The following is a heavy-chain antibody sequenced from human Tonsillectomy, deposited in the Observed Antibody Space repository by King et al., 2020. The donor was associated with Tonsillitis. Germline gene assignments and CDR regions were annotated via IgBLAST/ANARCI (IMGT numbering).Heavy chain of an antibody. V-gene: IGHV1-8*01. CDR1: GYTFTVYD. J-gene: IGHJ4*02. CDR2: MSPNSGNT. D-gene: IGHD2-8*01. CDR3: VGGIDAGVDY. Sequence: VQLVESGAEVKEPGASVKVSCKASGYTFTVYDINWVRQATGQGLEWMGWMSPNSGNTGYAQKFQGRVTMTRDTSISTAYMELSSLRSEDTAVYYCVGGIDAGVDYWGQGTLVTVSS.